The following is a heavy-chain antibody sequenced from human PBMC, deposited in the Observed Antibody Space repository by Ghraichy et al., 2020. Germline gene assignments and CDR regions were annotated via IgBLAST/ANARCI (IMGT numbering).Heavy chain of an antibody. D-gene: IGHD4-17*01. Sequence: ASVKVSSKASGYTFTSYGISWVRQAPGQGLEWMGWISAYNGNTNYAQKLQGRVTMTTDTSTSTAYMELRSLRSDDTAVYYCARDFHGDYRLTPFPFDYWGQGTLVTVSS. CDR2: ISAYNGNT. CDR3: ARDFHGDYRLTPFPFDY. CDR1: GYTFTSYG. J-gene: IGHJ4*02. V-gene: IGHV1-18*01.